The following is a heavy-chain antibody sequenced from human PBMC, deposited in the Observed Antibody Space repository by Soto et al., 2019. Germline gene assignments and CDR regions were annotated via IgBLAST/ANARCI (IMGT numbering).Heavy chain of an antibody. Sequence: TLSLTCRVSGGSMSKFYWSWIRKTAGKGLEWMGRVYATGTSDYNPSLRSRIAMSVDISKKTFSLRLRSVTAADTGVYYCVRDGSKTLRDCFDPWGQGILVTVSS. J-gene: IGHJ5*02. CDR3: VRDGSKTLRDCFDP. D-gene: IGHD4-17*01. V-gene: IGHV4-4*07. CDR1: GGSMSKFY. CDR2: VYATGTS.